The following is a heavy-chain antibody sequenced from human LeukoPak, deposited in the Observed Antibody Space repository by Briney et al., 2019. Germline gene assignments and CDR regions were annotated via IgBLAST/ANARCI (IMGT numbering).Heavy chain of an antibody. J-gene: IGHJ4*02. Sequence: SETLSLTCAVSGYSISSGYYWGWIRQPPGKGLEWIGSIYHSGSTYYNPSLKSRVTISVDTSKNQFSLKLSSVTAADAAVYYCARQPPLRYFDWFPRTYYFDYWGQGTLVTVSS. CDR3: ARQPPLRYFDWFPRTYYFDY. D-gene: IGHD3-9*01. CDR2: IYHSGST. CDR1: GYSISSGYY. V-gene: IGHV4-38-2*01.